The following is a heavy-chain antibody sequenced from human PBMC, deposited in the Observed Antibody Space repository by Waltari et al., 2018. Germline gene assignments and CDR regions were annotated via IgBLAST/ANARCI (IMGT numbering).Heavy chain of an antibody. CDR1: GFTFRVYW. V-gene: IGHV3-7*03. CDR2: IKQDGSDQ. J-gene: IGHJ4*02. D-gene: IGHD2-21*02. Sequence: EVQLVESGGGLVQPGGSLRLSCEGSGFTFRVYWMTWVRQAPNRGLEWVATIKQDGSDQYYVDHVKGRFTISRDNAKNSVHLRMDSLRAEDTAFYYCARMGATVLKSIDFWGQGTLVTVSS. CDR3: ARMGATVLKSIDF.